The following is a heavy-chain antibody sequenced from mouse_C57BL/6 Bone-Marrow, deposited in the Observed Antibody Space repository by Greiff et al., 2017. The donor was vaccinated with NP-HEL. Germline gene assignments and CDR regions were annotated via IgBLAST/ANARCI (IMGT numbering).Heavy chain of an antibody. Sequence: VQLQQPGAELVKPGASVKLSCKASGYTFTSYWMHWVKQRPGQGLVWIGMIHPNSGSTNYNEKFKSKATLTVDKSSSTAYMQLSSLTSEDSAVYYCARHGSSPYWYFDVWGTGTTVTVSS. CDR3: ARHGSSPYWYFDV. CDR1: GYTFTSYW. J-gene: IGHJ1*03. V-gene: IGHV1-64*01. CDR2: IHPNSGST. D-gene: IGHD1-1*01.